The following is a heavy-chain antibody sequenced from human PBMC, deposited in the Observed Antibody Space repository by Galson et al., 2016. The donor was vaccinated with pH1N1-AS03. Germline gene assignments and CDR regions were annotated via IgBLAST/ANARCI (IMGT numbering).Heavy chain of an antibody. CDR1: GYTFSTYG. J-gene: IGHJ3*02. V-gene: IGHV1-18*04. D-gene: IGHD2-15*01. Sequence: SVKVSCKASGYTFSTYGVSWVRQAPGQGLEWMGWISGYDDDTNYAQNVAGRVTMTTDKSTSTVCMELRSLRSDDTAVYYCARDRGFRPDTFDIWGQGTWVTVSS. CDR3: ARDRGFRPDTFDI. CDR2: ISGYDDDT.